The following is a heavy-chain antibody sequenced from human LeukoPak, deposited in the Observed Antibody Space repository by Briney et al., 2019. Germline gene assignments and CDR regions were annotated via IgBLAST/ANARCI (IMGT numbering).Heavy chain of an antibody. Sequence: PSETLSLTCAVYSGSFSGFYWTWIRQPPGKGLEWIGQINHSRSTHYNPSLKSRVTISVDTSKNQLSLKLSSVTAADTAVYYCARVPKYFDLWGRGTLVTVSS. V-gene: IGHV4-34*01. CDR3: ARVPKYFDL. CDR1: SGSFSGFY. J-gene: IGHJ2*01. CDR2: INHSRST.